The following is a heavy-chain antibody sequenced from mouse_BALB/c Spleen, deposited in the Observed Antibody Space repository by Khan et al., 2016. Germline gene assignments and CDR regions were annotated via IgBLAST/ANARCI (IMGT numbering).Heavy chain of an antibody. J-gene: IGHJ4*01. V-gene: IGHV2-2*02. D-gene: IGHD4-1*01. CDR1: GYSLTTYD. CDR3: ASLKWDPY. Sequence: QVQLQQSGPGLVQPSQSLSITCTVSGYSLTTYDVHWVRQSPGEGLEWLGVIWSGGNTDYNEAFISRLSISKDKSKSQVFFRMNSLQANDTAIYCCASLKWDPYWGQGTSVTVSS. CDR2: IWSGGNT.